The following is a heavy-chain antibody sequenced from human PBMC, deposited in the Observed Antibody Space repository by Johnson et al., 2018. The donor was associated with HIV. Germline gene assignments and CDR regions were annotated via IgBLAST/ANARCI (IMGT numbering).Heavy chain of an antibody. D-gene: IGHD3-22*01. Sequence: VQLVESGGGLIQPGGSLRLSCAASGFTVSSNYMSWVRQAPGKGLEWVSVIYSGGSTYYADSVKGRFTISRDNSKNTLYLQMNGLRAEDTAVYFCAKDPSVYVTMIVVSRGAFDIWGQGTMVSVSS. CDR3: AKDPSVYVTMIVVSRGAFDI. J-gene: IGHJ3*02. CDR2: IYSGGST. CDR1: GFTVSSNY. V-gene: IGHV3-66*03.